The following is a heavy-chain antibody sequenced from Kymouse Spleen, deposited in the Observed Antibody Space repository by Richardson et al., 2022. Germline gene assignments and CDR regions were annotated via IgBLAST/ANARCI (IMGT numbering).Heavy chain of an antibody. CDR3: ARQNCSSTSCPNWFDP. CDR2: IYPGDSDT. J-gene: IGHJ5*02. D-gene: IGHD2-2*02. CDR1: GYSFTSYW. V-gene: IGHV5-51*01. Sequence: EVQLVQSGAEVKKPGESLKISCKGSGYSFTSYWIGWVRQMPGKGLEWMGIIYPGDSDTRYSPSFQGQVTISADKSISTAYLQWSSLKASDTAMYYCARQNCSSTSCPNWFDPWGQGTLVTVSS.